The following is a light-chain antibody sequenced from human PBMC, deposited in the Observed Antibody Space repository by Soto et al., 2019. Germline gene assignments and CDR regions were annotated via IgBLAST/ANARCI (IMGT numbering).Light chain of an antibody. CDR2: GAS. Sequence: EIVLTQSTVTLSVSPGDIATLYCRSSQSVSNNLAWYQQKPGQAPRLLIYGASTRATGIPDRFSGSGSGTDFTLTISRLEPEDFAVYYCQQYGSSPINCGQGKRREIK. J-gene: IGKJ5*01. CDR1: QSVSNN. V-gene: IGKV3-20*01. CDR3: QQYGSSPIN.